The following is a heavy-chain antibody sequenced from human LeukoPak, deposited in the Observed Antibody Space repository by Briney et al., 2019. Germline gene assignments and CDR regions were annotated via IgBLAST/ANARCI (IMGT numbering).Heavy chain of an antibody. Sequence: PSETLSLTCTVSGGSVSSGRYYWSWIRQPAGKGLEWIGRIYTRGSTNYNPSLKSRVTISVDTSKNQFSLNLTSVTAADTAVYYCATDGMVRGPDAWFDSWGQGILVTVSS. CDR3: ATDGMVRGPDAWFDS. CDR2: IYTRGST. D-gene: IGHD3-10*01. V-gene: IGHV4-61*02. J-gene: IGHJ5*01. CDR1: GGSVSSGRYY.